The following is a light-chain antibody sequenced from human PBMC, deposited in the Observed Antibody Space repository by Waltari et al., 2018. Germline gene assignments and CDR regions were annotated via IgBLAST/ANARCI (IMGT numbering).Light chain of an antibody. CDR2: GAS. CDR3: QQYNYWRT. CDR1: QSVSNN. V-gene: IGKV3-15*01. Sequence: EIVMTQTTVTLSVSPGERATLSCRASQSVSNNLAWYQQKPGQAPRLLMYGASTRATGIPARFSGSGSGTEFTLTISSLQSEDFAVYYCQQYNYWRTFGQGTKVEI. J-gene: IGKJ1*01.